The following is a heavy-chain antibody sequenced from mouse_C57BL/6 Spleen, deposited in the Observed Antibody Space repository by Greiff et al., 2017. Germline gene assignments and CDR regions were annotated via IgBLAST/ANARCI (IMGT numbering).Heavy chain of an antibody. J-gene: IGHJ2*01. CDR3: ARDGHYYGSSYDY. D-gene: IGHD1-1*01. CDR1: GYTFTSYW. Sequence: QVQLQQPGAELVKPGASVKMSCKASGYTFTSYWITWVKRRPGQGLEWIGDIYPGSGSTNYNEKFKSKATLTVDTSSSTAYMQLSSLTSEDSAVYYCARDGHYYGSSYDYWGQGTTLTGSS. V-gene: IGHV1-55*01. CDR2: IYPGSGST.